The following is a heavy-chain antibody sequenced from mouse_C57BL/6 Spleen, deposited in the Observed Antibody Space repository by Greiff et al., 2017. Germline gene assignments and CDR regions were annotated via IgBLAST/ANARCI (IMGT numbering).Heavy chain of an antibody. Sequence: VQLQQSGAELVRPGASVTLSCKASGYTFTDYEMHWVKQTPVHGLEWIGAIDPETGGTAYNQKFKGKAILTADKAASTAYMELRSLSSEDSAVYYCTRGAGSSYWFAYWGQVTLVTVSA. D-gene: IGHD1-1*01. CDR1: GYTFTDYE. CDR3: TRGAGSSYWFAY. V-gene: IGHV1-15*01. CDR2: IDPETGGT. J-gene: IGHJ3*01.